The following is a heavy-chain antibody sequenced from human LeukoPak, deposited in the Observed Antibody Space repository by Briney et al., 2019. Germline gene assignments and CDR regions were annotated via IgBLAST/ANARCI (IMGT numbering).Heavy chain of an antibody. Sequence: PSETLSLTCTVSGGSISSSSYYWGWIRQPPGKGLEWIGSIYYSGSTYYNPSLKSRVTISVDTSKNQFSLKLSSVTAADTAVYYCARRAIAVAALFFDYWGQGTLVTVSS. J-gene: IGHJ4*02. CDR1: GGSISSSSYY. D-gene: IGHD6-19*01. V-gene: IGHV4-39*01. CDR2: IYYSGST. CDR3: ARRAIAVAALFFDY.